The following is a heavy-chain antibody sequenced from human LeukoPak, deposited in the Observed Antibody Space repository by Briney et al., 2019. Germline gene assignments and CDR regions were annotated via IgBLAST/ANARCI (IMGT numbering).Heavy chain of an antibody. V-gene: IGHV3-74*01. CDR3: ARRAIYYRDWFAP. D-gene: IGHD1-26*01. CDR1: GFVFSNSW. CDR2: INIDGGMV. J-gene: IGHJ5*02. Sequence: GGSLRLSCAASGFVFSNSWMYWVRQTPGKGLVWVSRINIDGGMVDYADSVKGRFTISRDNAKDTLFLQMNSLRVDDTAVYYCARRAIYYRDWFAPWGQGVPVIVSS.